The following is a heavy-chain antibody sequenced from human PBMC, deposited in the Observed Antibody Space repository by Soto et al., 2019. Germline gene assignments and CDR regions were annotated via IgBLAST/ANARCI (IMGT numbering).Heavy chain of an antibody. Sequence: ASLKVSCKASGYTFSSYAMHWVRQAPGQRLEWMGWIIAGNGNTKYSQKFQGRVTITRDMSTSTAYMELSSLRSEDTAVYYCAADRMYYYDSSGYYSPHYYYGMDVWGQGTTVTVSS. J-gene: IGHJ6*02. CDR1: GYTFSSYA. CDR3: AADRMYYYDSSGYYSPHYYYGMDV. CDR2: IIAGNGNT. V-gene: IGHV1-3*01. D-gene: IGHD3-22*01.